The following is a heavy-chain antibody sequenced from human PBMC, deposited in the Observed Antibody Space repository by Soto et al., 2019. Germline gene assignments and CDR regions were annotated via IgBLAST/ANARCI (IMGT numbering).Heavy chain of an antibody. D-gene: IGHD3-9*01. V-gene: IGHV3-23*01. CDR1: GFTFGNYA. J-gene: IGHJ4*02. Sequence: GGSLRLSCAASGFTFGNYATSWVRQAPGKGLEWVSAISGSGGRTYYADSVKGRFTISRDNSKNTLYLQMNSLRAEDTALYYCAKGSHYDILTAYHAFDYWGPGTLVTVSS. CDR2: ISGSGGRT. CDR3: AKGSHYDILTAYHAFDY.